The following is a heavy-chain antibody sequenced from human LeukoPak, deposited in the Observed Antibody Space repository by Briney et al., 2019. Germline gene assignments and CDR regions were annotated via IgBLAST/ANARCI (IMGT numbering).Heavy chain of an antibody. CDR1: GGAISSYY. CDR3: ARVGNGHFDY. D-gene: IGHD2-8*01. J-gene: IGHJ4*02. Sequence: SETLSLTCIVSGGAISSYYWSWIRQPPGKRLEWIGYVYYSGNTNYNPSLKSRVTISIDTSKNQFSLKLSSVTAADTAVYYCARVGNGHFDYWGQGTQVTVSS. CDR2: VYYSGNT. V-gene: IGHV4-59*01.